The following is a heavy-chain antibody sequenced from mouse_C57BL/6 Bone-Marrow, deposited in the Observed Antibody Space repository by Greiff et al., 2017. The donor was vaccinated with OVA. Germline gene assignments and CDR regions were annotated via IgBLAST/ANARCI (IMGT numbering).Heavy chain of an antibody. CDR3: TRKENWAYYYAMDY. J-gene: IGHJ4*01. V-gene: IGHV1-5*01. CDR2: IYPGNSDT. Sequence: EVMLVESGTVLARPGASVKMSCKTSGYTFTSYWMHWVKQRPGQGLEWIGAIYPGNSDTSYNQKFKGKAKLTAVTSASTAYMELSSLTNEDSAVYYCTRKENWAYYYAMDYWGQGTSVTVSS. D-gene: IGHD4-1*01. CDR1: GYTFTSYW.